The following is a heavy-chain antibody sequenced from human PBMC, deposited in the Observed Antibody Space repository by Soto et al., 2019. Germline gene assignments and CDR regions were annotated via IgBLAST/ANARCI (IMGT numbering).Heavy chain of an antibody. CDR1: GDSITNAIYY. CDR3: ARHTSNPYLVTSSLFVD. CDR2: FNYGGPT. D-gene: IGHD2-21*02. Sequence: QLQLQESGPGLVRPSETLSLTCSVSGDSITNAIYYWGWIRQAPGKGPEWIGSFNYGGPTYYSLSLESRVSISADTSKNQFSLRLTSVAAADTAIYFCARHTSNPYLVTSSLFVDWGHGALVTVSS. J-gene: IGHJ4*01. V-gene: IGHV4-39*01.